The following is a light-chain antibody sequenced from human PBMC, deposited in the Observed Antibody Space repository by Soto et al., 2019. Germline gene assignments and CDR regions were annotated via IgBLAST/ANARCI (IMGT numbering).Light chain of an antibody. V-gene: IGLV2-23*02. CDR2: GVS. CDR3: CSYAASTTFV. CDR1: SNDVGSYNL. Sequence: QSVLTQPASVSGSPGQSITISCTGTSNDVGSYNLVSWYQQHPGKAPKLMIYGVSQRPSGVSNRFSGSKSGNTASLTISGLQAEDEADYYCCSYAASTTFVFGTGTKLTVL. J-gene: IGLJ1*01.